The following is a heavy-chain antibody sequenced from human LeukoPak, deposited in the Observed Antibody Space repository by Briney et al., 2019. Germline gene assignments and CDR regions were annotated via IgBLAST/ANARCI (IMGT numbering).Heavy chain of an antibody. CDR2: FDPEDGET. Sequence: GASVKVSCKVSGYTLTELSMHWVRQAPGKGLEWMGGFDPEDGETIYAQKFQGRVTMTEDTSTDTAYMELSSLRSEDTAVYYCATVPPWGNWFDPWGQGTLVIVSS. D-gene: IGHD3-16*01. V-gene: IGHV1-24*01. CDR1: GYTLTELS. CDR3: ATVPPWGNWFDP. J-gene: IGHJ5*02.